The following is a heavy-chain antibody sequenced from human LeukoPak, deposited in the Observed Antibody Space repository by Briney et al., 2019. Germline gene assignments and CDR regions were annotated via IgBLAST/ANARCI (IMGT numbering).Heavy chain of an antibody. V-gene: IGHV3-23*01. CDR1: GFTFSPYA. CDR3: RDV. CDR2: ISDSGDST. J-gene: IGHJ6*02. Sequence: GRSLRLPCAASGFTFSPYAMSWVRQATGKALEWFSLISDSGDSTFYADYVHGRLTIFSDNSKTKLYRQTNILISEGTGVYYVRDVGGQGTAVSV.